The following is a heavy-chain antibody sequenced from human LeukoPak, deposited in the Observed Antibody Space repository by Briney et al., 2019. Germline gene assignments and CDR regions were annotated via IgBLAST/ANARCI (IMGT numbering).Heavy chain of an antibody. CDR3: ARGFYGDSSYYYYYMDV. J-gene: IGHJ6*03. V-gene: IGHV3-13*01. CDR2: IGTAGDT. CDR1: GFTFSSYD. Sequence: PGGSLRPSCAASGFTFSSYDMHWVRQATGKGLEWVSAIGTAGDTYYPGSVKGRFTISRENAKNSLYLQMSSLRAGDTAVYYCARGFYGDSSYYYYYMDVWGKGTTVTVSS. D-gene: IGHD3-22*01.